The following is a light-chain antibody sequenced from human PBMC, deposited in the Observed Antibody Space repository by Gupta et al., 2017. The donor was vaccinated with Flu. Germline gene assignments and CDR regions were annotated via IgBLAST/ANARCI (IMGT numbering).Light chain of an antibody. J-gene: IGKJ1*01. CDR3: QQYYSIPRT. CDR2: WAS. V-gene: IGKV4-1*01. Sequence: DIVLPLSAEFLAVSLRGRAAINCKSSQSVLYSSNNKNYLAWYQQKPGQPPKVLIYWASTRESGVPDRFSGSGSGTDFTLTISSLQAEDVAVYYCQQYYSIPRTFGQGTKVEIK. CDR1: QSVLYSSNNKNY.